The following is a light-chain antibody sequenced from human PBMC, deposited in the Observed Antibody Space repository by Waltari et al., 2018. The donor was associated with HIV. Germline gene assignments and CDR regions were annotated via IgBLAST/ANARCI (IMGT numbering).Light chain of an antibody. CDR3: ASWDDTFNGPV. Sequence: SVLTRSTSVFATPGQTVTNSRTGGNSNLGTFSVNFYQHLPGTAPKTLLYTRNQRPSGVPDRFSGSVSGTSASLTITGLQPADEAYYYCASWDDTFNGPVFGGGTKLTVL. CDR2: TRN. CDR1: NSNLGTFS. J-gene: IGLJ3*02. V-gene: IGLV1-44*01.